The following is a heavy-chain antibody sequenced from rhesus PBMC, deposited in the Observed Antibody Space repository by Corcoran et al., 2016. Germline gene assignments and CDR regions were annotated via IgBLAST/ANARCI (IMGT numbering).Heavy chain of an antibody. CDR3: AKIDFWSGYSYFAS. V-gene: IGHV4S7*01. Sequence: QVQLQESGPGLLTPSETLSLTCAVPGGSLSGGYGLGWVRQPPGAGLEWIGTIYSSRGKTYYNPSLQSRVTVSTDTSKNQFSLKLRSVTAADTAVYYCAKIDFWSGYSYFASWGQGVLVTVSS. CDR1: GGSLSGGYG. CDR2: IYSSRGKT. J-gene: IGHJ4*01. D-gene: IGHD3-3*01.